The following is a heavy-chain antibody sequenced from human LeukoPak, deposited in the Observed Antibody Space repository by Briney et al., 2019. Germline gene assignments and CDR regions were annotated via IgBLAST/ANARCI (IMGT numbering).Heavy chain of an antibody. CDR3: ARALPGDYSDFQFDY. J-gene: IGHJ4*02. D-gene: IGHD4-11*01. V-gene: IGHV3-48*01. Sequence: GGSLRLSCAASGFTFSSFSMNWVRQAPGKGLEWVSYISSTSSTIYYADSVKGRFTISRDNAKNSLYLQMNSLRAEDTAVYYCARALPGDYSDFQFDYWGQGTLVTVSS. CDR1: GFTFSSFS. CDR2: ISSTSSTI.